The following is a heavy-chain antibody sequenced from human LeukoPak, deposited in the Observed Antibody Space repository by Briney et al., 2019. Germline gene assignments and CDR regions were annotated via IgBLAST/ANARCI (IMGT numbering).Heavy chain of an antibody. CDR1: GGTFSSYA. J-gene: IGHJ4*02. CDR2: ITPIFGTA. D-gene: IGHD3-10*01. V-gene: IGHV1-69*06. CDR3: AREPYGSGTRIDDY. Sequence: ASVKVSCKASGGTFSSYAISWVRQAPGQGLEWMGGITPIFGTANYAQKFQGRVTITADKSTSTAYMELSSLRSEDTAVYYCAREPYGSGTRIDDYWGQGTLVTVSS.